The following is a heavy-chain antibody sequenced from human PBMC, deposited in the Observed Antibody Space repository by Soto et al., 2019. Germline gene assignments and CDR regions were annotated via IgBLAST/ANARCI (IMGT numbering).Heavy chain of an antibody. V-gene: IGHV4-34*01. CDR3: ARGRRNNYYYYYMDV. CDR1: GGSFSGYY. Sequence: SETLSLTCAVYGGSFSGYYWSWIRQPPVKGLEWIGEINHSGSTNYNPSLKSRVTISVDTSKNQFSLNLSSVTAADTAVYYCARGRRNNYYYYYMDVWGKGTTVTVSS. J-gene: IGHJ6*03. CDR2: INHSGST.